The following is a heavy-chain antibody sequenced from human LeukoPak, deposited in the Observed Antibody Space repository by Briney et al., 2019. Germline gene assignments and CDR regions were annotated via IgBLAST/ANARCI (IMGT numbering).Heavy chain of an antibody. D-gene: IGHD5-24*01. CDR3: ARHRAEMATITDDTFDM. CDR1: GTSITPYS. Sequence: SETLSLTCSVSGTSITPYSRSWIRQPPGRGLEWIGYFYTSGNTHQNPSLKSRVTMSIDASKNQSSLRLSSMTAADTAVYYCARHRAEMATITDDTFDMWGQGTMVTVSS. V-gene: IGHV4-4*09. J-gene: IGHJ3*02. CDR2: FYTSGNT.